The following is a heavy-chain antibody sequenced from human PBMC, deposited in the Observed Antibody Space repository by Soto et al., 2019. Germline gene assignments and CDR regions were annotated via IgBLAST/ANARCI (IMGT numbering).Heavy chain of an antibody. Sequence: SETLSLTCTVSGGSISSYYWIWLRQPPGKGLEWIGYIYYSGSTNYNPSLKSRVTISVDTSKNQFSLKLSSVTAADTAVYYCARQWRPSYFNWFDPWGQGTLVTVSS. CDR2: IYYSGST. V-gene: IGHV4-59*08. D-gene: IGHD3-9*01. CDR3: ARQWRPSYFNWFDP. CDR1: GGSISSYY. J-gene: IGHJ5*02.